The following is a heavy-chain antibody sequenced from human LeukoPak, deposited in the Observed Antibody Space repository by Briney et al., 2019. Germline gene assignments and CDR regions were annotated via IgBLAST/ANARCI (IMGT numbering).Heavy chain of an antibody. J-gene: IGHJ4*02. CDR2: IYYTGST. V-gene: IGHV4-59*08. CDR3: ARHRAYSSSSPFDY. CDR1: GVSISSLY. Sequence: PSETLSLTCSVSGVSISSLYWSWIRQPPGKGLEWIGYIYYTGSTNYNPSLKSRVTMFVDMSKNQFSLRLSPVTAADTAVYYCARHRAYSSSSPFDYWGQGTLVTVSS. D-gene: IGHD6-6*01.